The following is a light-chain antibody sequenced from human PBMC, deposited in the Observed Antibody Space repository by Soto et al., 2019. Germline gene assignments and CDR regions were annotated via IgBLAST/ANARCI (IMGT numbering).Light chain of an antibody. CDR3: SSYAGTYVV. V-gene: IGLV2-8*01. CDR2: DVS. CDR1: SSDVGGYDY. Sequence: QSVLTQPPSASGSPGQSVAISCPGTSSDVGGYDYVSWYQQHPGEAPKLMIYDVSKRPSGVPDRFSGSKSGNTASLTVSGLQAEDEADYYCSSYAGTYVVFGTGTKVTVL. J-gene: IGLJ1*01.